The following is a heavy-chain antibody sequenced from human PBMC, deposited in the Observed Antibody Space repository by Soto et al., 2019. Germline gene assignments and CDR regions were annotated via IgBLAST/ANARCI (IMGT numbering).Heavy chain of an antibody. V-gene: IGHV1-69*13. D-gene: IGHD3-10*01. CDR2: IIPIFGTA. J-gene: IGHJ6*02. CDR1: GGTFSSYA. CDR3: ARDTMLRGDYWVYGMDV. Sequence: SVKVSCKASGGTFSSYAISWVRQAPGQGLEWMGGIIPIFGTANYAQKFQGRVTITADESTSTAYMELSSLRSEDTAVYYCARDTMLRGDYWVYGMDVWGQGTTVTVSS.